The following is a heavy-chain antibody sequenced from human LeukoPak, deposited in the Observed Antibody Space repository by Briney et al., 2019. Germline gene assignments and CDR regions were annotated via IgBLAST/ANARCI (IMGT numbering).Heavy chain of an antibody. J-gene: IGHJ4*02. D-gene: IGHD2/OR15-2a*01. CDR1: GFTFNNYG. V-gene: IGHV3-30*02. CDR2: IRYDGSNT. CDR3: AKDGTSYYYIYY. Sequence: GGSLRLSCAASGFTFNNYGMHWVRQAPGKGLEWLASIRYDGSNTYNADSVKGRFTVSRDDSKNTLYLQMNSLRGDDTAVYYCAKDGTSYYYIYYWGQGTLVTVSS.